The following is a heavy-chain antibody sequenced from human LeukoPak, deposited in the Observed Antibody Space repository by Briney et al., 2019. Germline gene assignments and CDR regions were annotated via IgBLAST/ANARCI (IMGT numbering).Heavy chain of an antibody. V-gene: IGHV4-31*03. CDR2: IYYSGST. D-gene: IGHD3-3*01. J-gene: IGHJ5*02. Sequence: SQTLSLTCTVSGGSISSGGYYWSWIRQHPGKGLEWIGYIYYSGSTYYNPSLKSRVTISVDTSKNQSSLRLSSVTAADTAVYYSARDLTYYDFWSGYSVWFDPWGQGTLVTVSS. CDR3: ARDLTYYDFWSGYSVWFDP. CDR1: GGSISSGGYY.